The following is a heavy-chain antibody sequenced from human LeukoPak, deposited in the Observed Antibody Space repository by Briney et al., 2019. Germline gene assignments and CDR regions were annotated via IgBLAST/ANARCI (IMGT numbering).Heavy chain of an antibody. J-gene: IGHJ4*02. CDR1: GFTFDDYG. Sequence: PGGSLRLSCAASGFTFDDYGMSWVSHPPGKGLEWVSGINWNGGSTGYADSVKGRFTISRDNAKNSLYLQMNSLRAEDTALYYCANLPLVRGVILAVVYWGQGTLVTVSS. V-gene: IGHV3-20*04. D-gene: IGHD3-10*01. CDR2: INWNGGST. CDR3: ANLPLVRGVILAVVY.